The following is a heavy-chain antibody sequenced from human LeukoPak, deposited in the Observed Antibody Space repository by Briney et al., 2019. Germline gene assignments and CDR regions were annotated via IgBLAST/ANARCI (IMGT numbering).Heavy chain of an antibody. D-gene: IGHD4-17*01. CDR2: INPSGGST. J-gene: IGHJ5*02. CDR1: GYTFTSYY. CDR3: AGDPYGDNWFDP. Sequence: ASVKVSCKASGYTFTSYYMHWVRQAPGQGLEWMGIINPSGGSTSYAQKFQGRVTMTRDTSTSTVYMELSSLRSEDTAVCYCAGDPYGDNWFDPWGQGTLVTVSS. V-gene: IGHV1-46*01.